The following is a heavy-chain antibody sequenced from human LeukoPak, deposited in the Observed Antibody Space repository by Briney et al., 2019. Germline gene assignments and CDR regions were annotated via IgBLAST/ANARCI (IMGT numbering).Heavy chain of an antibody. CDR3: ARAVTGTSLVDF. V-gene: IGHV4-59*08. CDR2: ISYTGSI. CDR1: GGSIGGDH. D-gene: IGHD6-19*01. J-gene: IGHJ4*02. Sequence: PSATLSLTCTIYGGSIGGDHWSWIRQAPGEGLEWIGYISYTGSISYNPSLRSRVTIYLNTPENQFSLRLTSVTAADTAVYYCARAVTGTSLVDFWGQGTLVAVSS.